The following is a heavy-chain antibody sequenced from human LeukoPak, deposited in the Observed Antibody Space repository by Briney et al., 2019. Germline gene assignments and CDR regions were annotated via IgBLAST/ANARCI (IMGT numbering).Heavy chain of an antibody. V-gene: IGHV3-48*01. Sequence: GGSLRLSCAASGFTVSSNYMSWVSQAPGKGLEWGSYISSSGSTIYYADSVKGGFTISRDNSKNTLYLQMNSLRAEDTAVYYCARGADSSGYYWFDPWGQGTLVTVSS. D-gene: IGHD3-22*01. J-gene: IGHJ5*02. CDR2: ISSSGSTI. CDR3: ARGADSSGYYWFDP. CDR1: GFTVSSNY.